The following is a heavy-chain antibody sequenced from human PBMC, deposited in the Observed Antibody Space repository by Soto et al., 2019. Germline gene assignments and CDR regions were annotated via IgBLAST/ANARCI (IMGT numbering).Heavy chain of an antibody. J-gene: IGHJ5*02. D-gene: IGHD3-3*01. CDR2: IYHSGST. Sequence: SETLSLTCTVSGGSISSGGYSWSWIRQPPGKGLEWIGYIYHSGSTYYNPSLKSRVTISVDRSKNQFSLKLSSVTAADTAVYYCARGPRFLPWGQGTLVTVSS. V-gene: IGHV4-30-2*01. CDR3: ARGPRFLP. CDR1: GGSISSGGYS.